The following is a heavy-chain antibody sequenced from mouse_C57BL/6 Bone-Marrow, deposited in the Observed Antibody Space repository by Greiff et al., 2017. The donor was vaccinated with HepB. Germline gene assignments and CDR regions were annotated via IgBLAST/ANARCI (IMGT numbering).Heavy chain of an antibody. CDR1: GFSFSSFG. CDR2: ISSGSSAI. J-gene: IGHJ4*01. V-gene: IGHV5-17*02. CDR3: ARQDPFYYAMDY. Sequence: EVQGVESGGGLVQPGGSRKLSCAASGFSFSSFGIHWDRQAPEKGLEWVAYISSGSSAIYYADTVKGRFTVSRDNPRNTLFLQMTSLRSEDTATYYCARQDPFYYAMDYWGQGTSVTVSS.